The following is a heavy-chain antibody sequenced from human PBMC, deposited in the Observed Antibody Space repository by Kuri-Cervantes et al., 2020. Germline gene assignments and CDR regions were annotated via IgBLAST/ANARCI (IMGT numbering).Heavy chain of an antibody. V-gene: IGHV3-48*04. D-gene: IGHD6-19*01. CDR3: ARVKQWLPDY. J-gene: IGHJ4*02. Sequence: GGSLRLSCAASGFTFSNYAMNWVRQAPGKGLEWVSYISSSGSTIYYADSVKGRFTISRDNAKNSLYLQMNSLRAEDTAVYYCARVKQWLPDYWGQGTLVTVSS. CDR1: GFTFSNYA. CDR2: ISSSGSTI.